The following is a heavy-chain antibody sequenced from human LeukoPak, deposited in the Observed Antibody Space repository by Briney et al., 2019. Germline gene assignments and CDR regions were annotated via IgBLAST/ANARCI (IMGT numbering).Heavy chain of an antibody. CDR1: GFVFSTYE. V-gene: IGHV3-48*03. CDR2: ISSTYTTT. D-gene: IGHD2-2*01. J-gene: IGHJ4*02. Sequence: PGGSLRLSYAASGFVFSTYEMTWVRQAPGKGLEWVSFISSTYTTTYYADSVKGRFTISRDNAKSSLFLQMNSLRAEDTAVYYCARGFHTSTWSYPFDYWGQGALVTVSS. CDR3: ARGFHTSTWSYPFDY.